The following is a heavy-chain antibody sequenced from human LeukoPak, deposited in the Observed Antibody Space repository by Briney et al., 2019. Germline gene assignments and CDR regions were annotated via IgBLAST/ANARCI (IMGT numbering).Heavy chain of an antibody. V-gene: IGHV1-18*01. Sequence: ASVKVSCKASGYTFTSYGISWVRQAPGQGLEWMGWISAYNGNTNYAQKLQGRVTMTTDTSTSTAYMELRSLRSDDTAVYYCARAPGNYDSSGYYVYYYYYYMDVWGKGTTVTVSS. CDR1: GYTFTSYG. CDR3: ARAPGNYDSSGYYVYYYYYYMDV. D-gene: IGHD3-22*01. CDR2: ISAYNGNT. J-gene: IGHJ6*03.